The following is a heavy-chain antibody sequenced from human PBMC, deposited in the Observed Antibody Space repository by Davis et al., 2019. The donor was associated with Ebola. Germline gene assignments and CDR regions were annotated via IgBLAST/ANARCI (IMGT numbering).Heavy chain of an antibody. CDR3: AKDFWGQSGYSSSWYQRDAFDI. CDR2: INSDGSST. J-gene: IGHJ3*02. Sequence: GESLKISCAASGFTFSSYWMHWVRQAPGKGLVWVSRINSDGSSTSYADSVKGRFTISRDNSKNTLYLQMNSLRAEDTAVYYCAKDFWGQSGYSSSWYQRDAFDIWGQGTMVTVSS. V-gene: IGHV3-74*01. D-gene: IGHD6-13*01. CDR1: GFTFSSYW.